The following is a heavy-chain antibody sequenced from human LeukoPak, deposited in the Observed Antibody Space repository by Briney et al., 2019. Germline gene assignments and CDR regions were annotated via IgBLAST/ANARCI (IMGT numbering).Heavy chain of an antibody. J-gene: IGHJ4*02. CDR2: ISSSGSAI. CDR1: GLTFSSYE. V-gene: IGHV3-48*03. CDR3: ARGGSLGY. D-gene: IGHD6-19*01. Sequence: GGSLSLSCAASGLTFSSYEMNWVRQAPGKGLEWVSKISSSGSAIYYADSVKGRFTISRDNAKSTLYLQMNSLRAEDTAVYYCARGGSLGYWGQGTLVTVSS.